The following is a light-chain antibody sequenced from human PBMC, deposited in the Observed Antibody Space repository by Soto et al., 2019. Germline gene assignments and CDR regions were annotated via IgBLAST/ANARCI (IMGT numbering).Light chain of an antibody. J-gene: IGLJ2*01. CDR3: QSYDSSLSGCV. V-gene: IGLV1-40*01. Sequence: QSVLTQPPSVSGAPGQRVTISCIGSSSNIGAGYDVHWYQQLPGTAPKLLIYANSNRPSGVPDRFSGSKSGTSASLAITGLQAEDEADYYCQSYDSSLSGCVFGGGTKLTVL. CDR1: SSNIGAGYD. CDR2: ANS.